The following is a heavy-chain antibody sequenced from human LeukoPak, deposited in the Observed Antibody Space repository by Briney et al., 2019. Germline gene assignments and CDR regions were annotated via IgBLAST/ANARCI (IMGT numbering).Heavy chain of an antibody. V-gene: IGHV1-8*01. J-gene: IGHJ4*02. CDR2: MNPNSGNT. D-gene: IGHD3-3*01. Sequence: GASVKVSCKASGYTFTSYDINWVRQATGQGLEWMGWMNPNSGNTGYAQKFQGRVTMTRNTSISTAYMELSSLRSEDTAVHYCARPSFWSGYYGYWGQGTLVTVSS. CDR3: ARPSFWSGYYGY. CDR1: GYTFTSYD.